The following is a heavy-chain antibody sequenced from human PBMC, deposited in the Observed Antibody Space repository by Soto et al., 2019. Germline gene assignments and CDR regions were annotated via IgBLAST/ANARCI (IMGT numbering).Heavy chain of an antibody. Sequence: EEQLLESGGGLVQPGGSLRLSCVASGLTFSTYAMNWVRQAPGKGLEWVSSIGSGGSTYYADSLKGRFAISRDDSKNTLYLQMNSLRAEDTAVYYCAKAGGRGYYQDWYFDLWGRGTLLTVSS. CDR1: GLTFSTYA. CDR3: AKAGGRGYYQDWYFDL. J-gene: IGHJ2*01. D-gene: IGHD3-3*01. CDR2: IGSGGST. V-gene: IGHV3-23*01.